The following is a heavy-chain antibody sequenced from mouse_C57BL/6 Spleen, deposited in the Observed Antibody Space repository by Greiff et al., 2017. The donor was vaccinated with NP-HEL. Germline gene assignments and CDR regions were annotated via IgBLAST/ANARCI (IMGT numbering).Heavy chain of an antibody. CDR2: IHPNSGST. CDR1: GYTFTSYW. Sequence: QVQLKQPGAELVKPGASVKLSCKASGYTFTSYWMHWVKQRPGQGLEWIGMIHPNSGSTNYNEKFKSKATLTVDKSSSTAYMQLSSLTSEDSAVYYCARWGTTVVARESLAYWGQGTLVTVSA. D-gene: IGHD1-1*01. J-gene: IGHJ3*01. V-gene: IGHV1-64*01. CDR3: ARWGTTVVARESLAY.